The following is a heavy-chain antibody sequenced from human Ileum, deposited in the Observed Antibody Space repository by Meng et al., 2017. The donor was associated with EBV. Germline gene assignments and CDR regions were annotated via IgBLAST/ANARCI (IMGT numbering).Heavy chain of an antibody. V-gene: IGHV1-69*10. J-gene: IGHJ4*02. CDR2: IIPILGIA. Sequence: QVQLVQSGAEVKKPGSSVKVSCKASGGTFSNYAISWVRQAPGKGLEWLGGIIPILGIANYAKKFQGRVTITADKSTSTAYMELSSLRSEETAVYYCAREGPGGMATTPYFDYWGQGTLVTVSS. CDR1: GGTFSNYA. CDR3: AREGPGGMATTPYFDY. D-gene: IGHD5-24*01.